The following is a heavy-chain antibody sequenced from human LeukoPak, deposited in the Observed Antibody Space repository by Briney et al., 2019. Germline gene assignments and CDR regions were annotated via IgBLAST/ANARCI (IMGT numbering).Heavy chain of an antibody. CDR3: ASNSWSGYYTGRTGFDY. D-gene: IGHD3-3*01. Sequence: SETLSLTCTVSGGSISSYSWSWIRQPPGKGLEWIGYIYYSGSTNYNPSLKSRVTISVDTSKNQFSLKLSSVTAADTAVYYCASNSWSGYYTGRTGFDYWGQGTLVTVSS. J-gene: IGHJ4*02. CDR2: IYYSGST. V-gene: IGHV4-59*01. CDR1: GGSISSYS.